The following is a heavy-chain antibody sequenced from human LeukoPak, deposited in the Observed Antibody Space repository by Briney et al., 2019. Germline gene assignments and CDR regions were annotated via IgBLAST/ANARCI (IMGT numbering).Heavy chain of an antibody. CDR1: GYTFTSYA. Sequence: RASVKVSCKASGYTFTSYAMNWVRQAPGQGLEWMGWINTNTGNPTYAQGFTGRFVFSLDTSVSTAYLQISSLKAEDTAVYYCARVAEGCYYYYYMDVWGKGTTVTVSS. V-gene: IGHV7-4-1*02. CDR2: INTNTGNP. D-gene: IGHD6-19*01. J-gene: IGHJ6*03. CDR3: ARVAEGCYYYYYMDV.